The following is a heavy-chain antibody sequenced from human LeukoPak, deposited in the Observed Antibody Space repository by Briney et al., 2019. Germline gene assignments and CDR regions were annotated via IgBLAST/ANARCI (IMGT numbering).Heavy chain of an antibody. J-gene: IGHJ4*02. V-gene: IGHV3-13*04. CDR1: GFTTSSYD. Sequence: PRGSLRLSYAASGFTTSSYDMHWVRQATGKGLEWVSAIGTAGATYYPGSMKGRFTISRENAKNSLYLQMNSLRAEDTAVYYCARLTFGGVIGFDYWGQGTLVTVSS. CDR3: ARLTFGGVIGFDY. D-gene: IGHD3-16*02. CDR2: IGTAGAT.